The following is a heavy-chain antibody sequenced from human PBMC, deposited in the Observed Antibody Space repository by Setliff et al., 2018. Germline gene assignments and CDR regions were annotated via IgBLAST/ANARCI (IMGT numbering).Heavy chain of an antibody. CDR3: ARMSTSGPHYDY. CDR1: GYSFSSNA. CDR2: IHAGSSNT. V-gene: IGHV1-3*01. D-gene: IGHD2-8*02. J-gene: IGHJ4*02. Sequence: ASVKVSCKASGYSFSSNAFHWVRQAPGQTLEWMGWIHAGSSNTLYSQRFQDRITISKHTSATTVHMELSSLRSDDTAVYYCARMSTSGPHYDYWGQGTLVTV.